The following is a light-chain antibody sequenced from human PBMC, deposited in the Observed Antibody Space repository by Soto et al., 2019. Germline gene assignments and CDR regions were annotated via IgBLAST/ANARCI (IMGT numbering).Light chain of an antibody. CDR3: QQYSSHRT. CDR2: DAS. J-gene: IGKJ1*01. V-gene: IGKV1-5*01. Sequence: DIQMTQTPSTLSASVGDRVTINCRASQNVNDYLAWYQQKPWKSPKVLIYDASTLESGVPSRFSGSGSGTEFTLTISGLQADDFATYYCQQYSSHRTFGQGTKVEVK. CDR1: QNVNDY.